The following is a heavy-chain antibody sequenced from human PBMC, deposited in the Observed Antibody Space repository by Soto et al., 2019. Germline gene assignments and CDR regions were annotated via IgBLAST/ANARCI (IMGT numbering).Heavy chain of an antibody. CDR1: GGSISSGNYY. J-gene: IGHJ5*02. V-gene: IGHV4-30-4*01. CDR3: ARELYYYGSGSYYNAPRFDT. D-gene: IGHD3-10*01. Sequence: PXETLSLTCTVSGGSISSGNYYWSWIRQPPGKVLEWIGYIYYSGSTYYSPSLKSRVTISVDTSKNQFSLKLSSVTAAETAVYYCARELYYYGSGSYYNAPRFDTWGQGTLVTVSS. CDR2: IYYSGST.